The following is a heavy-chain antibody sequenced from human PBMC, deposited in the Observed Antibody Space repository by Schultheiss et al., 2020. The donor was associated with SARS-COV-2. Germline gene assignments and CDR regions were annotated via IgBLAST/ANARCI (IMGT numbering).Heavy chain of an antibody. Sequence: GGSLRLSCAASGFTFSSYAMHWVRQAPGKGLEWVSYISSSGSTIYYADSVKGRFIISRDNSRNFLYQQLNSLRPEDMAVYYCVRCGIFGVVIMHFDYWGQGTLVTVSS. D-gene: IGHD3-3*01. J-gene: IGHJ4*02. V-gene: IGHV3-48*01. CDR1: GFTFSSYA. CDR3: VRCGIFGVVIMHFDY. CDR2: ISSSGSTI.